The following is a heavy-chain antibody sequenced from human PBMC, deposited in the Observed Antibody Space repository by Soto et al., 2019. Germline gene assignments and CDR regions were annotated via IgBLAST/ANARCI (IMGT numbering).Heavy chain of an antibody. V-gene: IGHV1-46*01. J-gene: IGHJ4*02. D-gene: IGHD1-26*01. CDR3: ARNPSGSSFDY. CDR1: GYTFTSYY. Sequence: GASVKVSCKASGYTFTSYYMHWVRQAPGQGLEWMGIINPSGGSTSYAQKFQDRVTLTTDTSTSTAYMELRNLRSDDTAVYYCARNPSGSSFDYWGQGTLVTVSS. CDR2: INPSGGST.